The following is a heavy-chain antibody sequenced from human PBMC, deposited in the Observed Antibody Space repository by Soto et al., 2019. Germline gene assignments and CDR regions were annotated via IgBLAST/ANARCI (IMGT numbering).Heavy chain of an antibody. V-gene: IGHV1-69*13. J-gene: IGHJ4*02. D-gene: IGHD3-22*01. CDR2: IIPIFGTA. Sequence: SVKVSCKASGGPFSSYAISWVRQAPGQGLEWMGGIIPIFGTANYAQKFQGRVTITADESTSTAYMELSSLRSEDTAVYYCARDGGYYYDSSGYYDWGQGTLVTVSS. CDR1: GGPFSSYA. CDR3: ARDGGYYYDSSGYYD.